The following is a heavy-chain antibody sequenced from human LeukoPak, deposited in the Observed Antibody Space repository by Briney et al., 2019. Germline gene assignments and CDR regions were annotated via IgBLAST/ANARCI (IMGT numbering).Heavy chain of an antibody. CDR1: GSTFTSYW. D-gene: IGHD6-6*01. J-gene: IGHJ6*04. V-gene: IGHV5-51*01. Sequence: GESLQISGQGSGSTFTSYWIGWVRQLPGKGLEWMGIIYPGDSDTRYSPSFQGQVTISADKSISTAYLQWSSLKASDTAMYYCARHRSSSGMDVWGKGTTVTVSS. CDR3: ARHRSSSGMDV. CDR2: IYPGDSDT.